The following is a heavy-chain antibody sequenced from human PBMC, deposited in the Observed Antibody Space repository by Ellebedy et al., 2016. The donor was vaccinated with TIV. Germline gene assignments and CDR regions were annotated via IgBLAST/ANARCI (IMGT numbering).Heavy chain of an antibody. CDR1: GGAIRSYY. V-gene: IGHV4-59*01. Sequence: MPSETLSLTCTVSGGAIRSYYWSWIRQPPGKGLEWIGYVYYSGDTNYKPSLKSRVSMSVDTSKNQFSLKVCSVTAADTAVYYCARFANSYGLDVWGQGTTVTVSS. CDR3: ARFANSYGLDV. J-gene: IGHJ6*02. CDR2: VYYSGDT.